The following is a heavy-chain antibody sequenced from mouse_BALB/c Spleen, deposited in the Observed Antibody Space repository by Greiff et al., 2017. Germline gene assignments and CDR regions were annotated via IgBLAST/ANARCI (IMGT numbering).Heavy chain of an antibody. V-gene: IGHV2-4-1*01. CDR2: IWSGGST. CDR1: GFSLTSYG. CDR3: ASSGNYEDWYFDV. Sequence: VKLQESGPGLVQPSQSLSITCTVSGFSLTSYGVHWVRQSPGKGLEWLGVIWSGGSTDYNAAFISRLSISKDNSKSQVFFKMNSLQADDTAIYYCASSGNYEDWYFDVWGAGTTVTVSS. J-gene: IGHJ1*01. D-gene: IGHD2-1*01.